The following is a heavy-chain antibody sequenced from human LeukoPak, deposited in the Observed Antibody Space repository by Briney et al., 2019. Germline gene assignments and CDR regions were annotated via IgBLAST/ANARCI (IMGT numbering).Heavy chain of an antibody. D-gene: IGHD6-19*01. CDR3: AKDRIAVAGSRGYGMDV. J-gene: IGHJ6*02. CDR1: GFTFSSYA. V-gene: IGHV3-23*01. Sequence: GGSLRLSCAASGFTFSSYAMSWVRQAPGKGLEWVSVISGSGGSTYYADSVKGRFTISRDNSKNTLYLQMNSLRAEDTAVYYCAKDRIAVAGSRGYGMDVWGQGTTVTVSS. CDR2: ISGSGGST.